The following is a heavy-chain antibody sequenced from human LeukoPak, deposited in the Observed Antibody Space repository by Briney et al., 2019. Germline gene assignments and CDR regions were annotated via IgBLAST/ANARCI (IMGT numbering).Heavy chain of an antibody. CDR3: ARDLGGGDYVPNYYYNMDV. D-gene: IGHD4-17*01. CDR2: IFYSGST. Sequence: KPSETLSLTCTVAGGSISTSNYYWGWIRQPPGKGLEWIGNIFYSGSTYYSPSLKSRVTISLDTSRNQFSLKLNSVTAADTAVYYCARDLGGGDYVPNYYYNMDVWGKGTTVTVSS. J-gene: IGHJ6*03. CDR1: GGSISTSNYY. V-gene: IGHV4-39*07.